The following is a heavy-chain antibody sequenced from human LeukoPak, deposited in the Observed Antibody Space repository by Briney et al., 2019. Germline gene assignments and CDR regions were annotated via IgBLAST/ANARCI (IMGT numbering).Heavy chain of an antibody. J-gene: IGHJ4*02. D-gene: IGHD3-9*01. CDR2: ITSSGSTI. Sequence: GGSLRLSCAASGFTFSTYEMNWVRKAPGKGLEGVSYITSSGSTIYSADSVKGRFTISRDNAKNFLYLRMNSLRAEDTAVYYCARTYYDILTGYNPYFDYWGQGILVTVSS. V-gene: IGHV3-48*03. CDR1: GFTFSTYE. CDR3: ARTYYDILTGYNPYFDY.